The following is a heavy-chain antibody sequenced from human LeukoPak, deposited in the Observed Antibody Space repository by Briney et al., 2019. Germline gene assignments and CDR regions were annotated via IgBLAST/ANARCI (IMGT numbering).Heavy chain of an antibody. CDR3: ARHDYGATRDY. J-gene: IGHJ4*02. D-gene: IGHD4-17*01. CDR1: GASITSYY. Sequence: SETLSLTCIVSGASITSYYWSWLRQPPGKGLEWTGYVHYSGSTNYNPSLKSRVTISVDTSKTQFSLKLSSVTAADTAVYYCARHDYGATRDYWGQGTLVTVSS. CDR2: VHYSGST. V-gene: IGHV4-59*08.